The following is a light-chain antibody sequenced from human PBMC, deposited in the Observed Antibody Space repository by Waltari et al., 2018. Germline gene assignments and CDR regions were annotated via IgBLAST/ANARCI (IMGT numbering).Light chain of an antibody. J-gene: IGKJ2*01. CDR3: QHFFNYPYT. CDR2: KVS. CDR1: QSVGDW. V-gene: IGKV1-5*03. Sequence: DIQMTQSPSTLSASVGDRVTIACRASQSVGDWQVLDQQKPEEPRKVPIYKVSNLGNVVPPRFSGIRFGTEFNLTITSLQPDDFATYYCQHFFNYPYTSGQGTKLE.